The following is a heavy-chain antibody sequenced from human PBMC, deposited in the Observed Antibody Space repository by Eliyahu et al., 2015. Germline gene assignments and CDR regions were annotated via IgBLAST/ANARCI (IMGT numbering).Heavy chain of an antibody. D-gene: IGHD3-10*01. Sequence: QLQLQESGPGLVKPSETLSLTCSVSGDSISSSRYXWGWIRQPPGKGLEWIGSIYYSGSTDYNPSLESRVTISVDVSKNQFSLKLRSVTAADTGVYYCARRRGHYFGMDVWGHGTTVTVSS. J-gene: IGHJ6*02. CDR3: ARRRGHYFGMDV. V-gene: IGHV4-39*01. CDR1: GDSISSSRYX. CDR2: IYYSGST.